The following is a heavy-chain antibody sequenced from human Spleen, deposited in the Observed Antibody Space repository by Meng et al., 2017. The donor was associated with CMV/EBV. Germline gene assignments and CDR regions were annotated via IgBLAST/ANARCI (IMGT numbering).Heavy chain of an antibody. CDR1: GYTFTSYG. V-gene: IGHV1-18*01. Sequence: ASVKVSCKASGYTFTSYGISWVRQAPGQGLEWMGWISAYNGNTNYAQKLQGRVTMTTDTSTSTAYMELRSLRSDDTAVYYCARGYEGYCSSNSCYSENDYWGQGTLVTVSS. J-gene: IGHJ4*02. CDR3: ARGYEGYCSSNSCYSENDY. D-gene: IGHD2-2*01. CDR2: ISAYNGNT.